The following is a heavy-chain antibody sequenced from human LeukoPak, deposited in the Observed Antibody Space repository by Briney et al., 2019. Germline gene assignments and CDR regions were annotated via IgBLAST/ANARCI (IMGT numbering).Heavy chain of an antibody. CDR3: ARGRSAIVVVPAATFRYGMDV. CDR2: INPNSGGT. V-gene: IGHV1-2*02. CDR1: GYTFTSYG. D-gene: IGHD2-2*01. J-gene: IGHJ6*02. Sequence: ASVKVSCKASGYTFTSYGISWVRQAPGQGLEWMGWINPNSGGTNYAQKFQGRVTMTRDTSISTAYMELSRLRSDDTAVYYCARGRSAIVVVPAATFRYGMDVWGQGTTVTVSS.